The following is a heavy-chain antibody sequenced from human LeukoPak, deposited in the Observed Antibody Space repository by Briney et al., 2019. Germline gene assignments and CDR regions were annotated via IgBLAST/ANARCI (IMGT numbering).Heavy chain of an antibody. CDR1: GDSFSSDSAG. J-gene: IGHJ4*02. V-gene: IGHV6-1*01. CDR2: TYFRSNWYY. D-gene: IGHD1-26*01. Sequence: SQTLSLTCAVSGDSFSSDSAGWDWIRQSPSRGLEWLARTYFRSNWYYDYALAVKGRITINPDTSKNQFSLQLNSVTPEDTAVYFCARDPVGGSTIFDSWGQGTLVTVSS. CDR3: ARDPVGGSTIFDS.